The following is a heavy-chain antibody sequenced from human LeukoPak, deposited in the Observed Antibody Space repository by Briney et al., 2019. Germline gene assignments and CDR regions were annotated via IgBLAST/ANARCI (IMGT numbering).Heavy chain of an antibody. V-gene: IGHV4-38-2*01. CDR3: ARLAAAGTFYFDY. CDR1: GYSISSGYY. D-gene: IGHD6-13*01. Sequence: SETLSLTCAVSGYSISSGYYWGWIRQPPGKGLEWIGSIYHSGSTYYNPSLNSRVTISVDTSKNQFSLKLSSVTAADTAVYYCARLAAAGTFYFDYWGQGTLVTVSS. CDR2: IYHSGST. J-gene: IGHJ4*02.